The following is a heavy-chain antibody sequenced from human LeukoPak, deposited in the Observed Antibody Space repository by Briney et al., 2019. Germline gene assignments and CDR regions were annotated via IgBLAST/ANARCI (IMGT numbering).Heavy chain of an antibody. J-gene: IGHJ4*02. V-gene: IGHV3-23*01. D-gene: IGHD5-12*01. CDR1: GFTFSSYA. Sequence: GGSLRLSCAASGFTFSSYAMTWVRQAPGKGLEWVSALSGSGGSTYYADSVKGRFTVSRDNSKNTLYLQMSSLRVEDTAVYYCVKDRGAEYGGYVDWGQGTLVTVSS. CDR2: LSGSGGST. CDR3: VKDRGAEYGGYVD.